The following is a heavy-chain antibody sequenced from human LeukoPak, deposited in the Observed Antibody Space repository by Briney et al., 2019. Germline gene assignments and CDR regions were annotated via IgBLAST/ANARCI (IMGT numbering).Heavy chain of an antibody. D-gene: IGHD3-16*01. J-gene: IGHJ4*02. CDR2: IKEDGSEK. V-gene: IGHV3-7*01. CDR1: GFTFSNYW. CDR3: ARDLGPALDY. Sequence: GGSLRLSCAASGFTFSNYWMSWVRQAPGKGLEWVANIKEDGSEKYYVDSVKGRFTISRDNSKNTLYLQMNSLRAEDTAVYYCARDLGPALDYWGQGTLVTVSS.